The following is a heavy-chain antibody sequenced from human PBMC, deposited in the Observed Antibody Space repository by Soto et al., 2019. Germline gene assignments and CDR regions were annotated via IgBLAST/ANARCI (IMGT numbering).Heavy chain of an antibody. CDR2: IKQDGSEK. J-gene: IGHJ4*02. Sequence: GGSLRLSCAASGFTLSSYWMSWVRQAPGKGLEWVANIKQDGSEKYYVDSVKGRFTISRDNAKNSLYLQMNSLRAEDTAVYYCARGRLYYYDSSGYYPYYFDYWGQGTLVTVSS. D-gene: IGHD3-22*01. V-gene: IGHV3-7*03. CDR1: GFTLSSYW. CDR3: ARGRLYYYDSSGYYPYYFDY.